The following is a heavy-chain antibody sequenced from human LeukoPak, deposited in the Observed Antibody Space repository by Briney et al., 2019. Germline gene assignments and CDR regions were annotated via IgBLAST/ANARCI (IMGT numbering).Heavy chain of an antibody. CDR2: ISAYNGNT. D-gene: IGHD3-3*01. Sequence: ASVKVSCKASGYTFTSYGISWVRQAPGQGLEWMGWISAYNGNTNYAQKLQGRVTMTTDTSTSTAYMELRSLRSDDTAVYYCARGDDFWSGPPGDWFDPWGQGTLVTVFS. CDR3: ARGDDFWSGPPGDWFDP. J-gene: IGHJ5*02. CDR1: GYTFTSYG. V-gene: IGHV1-18*01.